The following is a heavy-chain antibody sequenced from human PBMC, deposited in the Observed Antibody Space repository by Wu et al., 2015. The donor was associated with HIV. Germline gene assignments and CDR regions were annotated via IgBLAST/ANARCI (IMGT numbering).Heavy chain of an antibody. CDR1: GGTFSSYA. CDR2: IIPIFGTA. J-gene: IGHJ5*02. D-gene: IGHD6-6*01. Sequence: QVQLVQSGAEVKKPGSSVKVSCKASGGTFSSYAISWVRQAPGQGLEWMGGIIPIFGTANYAQKFQGRVTITADESTSTAYMELSSLRSEDTAVYYCRPFRYAARITTWFHPWGHGNPGPPSP. CDR3: RPFRYAARITTWFHP. V-gene: IGHV1-69*12.